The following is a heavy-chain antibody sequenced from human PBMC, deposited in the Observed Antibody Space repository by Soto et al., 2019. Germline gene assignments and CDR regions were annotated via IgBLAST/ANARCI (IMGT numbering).Heavy chain of an antibody. CDR3: ARHGPHTIFGVVTGFMHYDY. J-gene: IGHJ4*02. CDR2: IDPSDSYT. D-gene: IGHD3-3*01. CDR1: GYSFTSYW. V-gene: IGHV5-10-1*01. Sequence: GESLKISCKGSGYSFTSYWISWVRQMPGKGLEWMGRIDPSDSYTNYSPSFQGHVTISADKSISTAYLQWSSLKASDTAMYYCARHGPHTIFGVVTGFMHYDYWGQGTLVTVSS.